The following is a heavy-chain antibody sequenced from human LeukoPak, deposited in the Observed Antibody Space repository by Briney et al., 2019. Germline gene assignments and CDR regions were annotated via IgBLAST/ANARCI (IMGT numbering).Heavy chain of an antibody. CDR2: IYHSGST. CDR3: ARDAGTTLLHWFDP. D-gene: IGHD1-7*01. V-gene: IGHV4-4*02. Sequence: PSETLSLTCAVSGGSISSNNWWSWVRQPPGKGLEWIGEIYHSGSTNYNPSLKSRVTISVDKSKNQFSLKLSSVTAADTAVYYCARDAGTTLLHWFDPWGQGTLVTVSS. J-gene: IGHJ5*02. CDR1: GGSISSNNW.